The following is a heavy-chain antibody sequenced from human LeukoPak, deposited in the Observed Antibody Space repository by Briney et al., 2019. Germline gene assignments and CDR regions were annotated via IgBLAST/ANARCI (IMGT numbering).Heavy chain of an antibody. CDR2: IIPILGIA. CDR3: ARTQLSFGYCSSTSCYPPAGEDV. D-gene: IGHD2-2*01. Sequence: SVKVSCKASGYTFAGYYMHWVRQAPGQGLEWMGRIIPILGIANYAQKFQGRVTITADKSTSTAYMELSSLRSEDTAVYYCARTQLSFGYCSSTSCYPPAGEDVWGQGTTVTVSS. J-gene: IGHJ6*02. CDR1: GYTFAGYY. V-gene: IGHV1-69*02.